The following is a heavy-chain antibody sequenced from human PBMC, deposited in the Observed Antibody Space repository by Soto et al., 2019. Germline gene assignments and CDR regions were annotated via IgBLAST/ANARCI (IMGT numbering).Heavy chain of an antibody. D-gene: IGHD3-10*01. CDR3: ARAPAARFGESHAFDI. CDR2: IYYSGST. CDR1: GGSINSGGYY. V-gene: IGHV4-31*03. J-gene: IGHJ3*02. Sequence: TLSLPCTLSGGSINSGGYYWSWIRQHPGKGREGIGYIYYSGSTYYNPSLKSRVTISVDTSKNQFSLKLSSVTAADTAVYYCARAPAARFGESHAFDIWGQGTMVTVSS.